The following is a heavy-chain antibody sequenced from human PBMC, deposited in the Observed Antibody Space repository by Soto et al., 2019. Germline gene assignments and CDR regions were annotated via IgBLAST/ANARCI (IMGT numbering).Heavy chain of an antibody. J-gene: IGHJ6*03. D-gene: IGHD2-2*01. CDR2: IGYDGINQ. CDR1: GFTFSSYG. Sequence: GGSLRLSCAASGFTFSSYGMHWVRQAPGKGLEWVAIIGYDGINQRFADSVRGRFTISRDISKNTVYLQMNSLTAEDTAVYYCARPSTAPNGYYMNVWGKGTTVTVSS. CDR3: ARPSTAPNGYYMNV. V-gene: IGHV3-33*01.